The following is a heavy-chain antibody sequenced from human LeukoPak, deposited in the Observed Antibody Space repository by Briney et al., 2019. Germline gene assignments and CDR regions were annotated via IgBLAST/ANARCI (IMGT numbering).Heavy chain of an antibody. Sequence: GSLRLSCAASGFTFSSYAMSWVRQAPGKGLEWVSAISGSGGSTYYADSVKGRFTISRDNSKNTLYLQMNGLRVEDTAVYYCAKEECSSTSCYLAYWGQGTLVTVSS. CDR1: GFTFSSYA. CDR2: ISGSGGST. V-gene: IGHV3-23*01. D-gene: IGHD2-2*01. CDR3: AKEECSSTSCYLAY. J-gene: IGHJ4*02.